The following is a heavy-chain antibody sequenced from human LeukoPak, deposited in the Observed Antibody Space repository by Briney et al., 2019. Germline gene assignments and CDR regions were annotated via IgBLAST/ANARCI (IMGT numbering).Heavy chain of an antibody. CDR3: ARDPSALAGYFDY. D-gene: IGHD6-19*01. V-gene: IGHV3-74*01. CDR2: IDSDGSST. Sequence: PGGSLRLSCAASGLTFSPYSMHWVRQAPGKGLVWVSRIDSDGSSTTYADSVKGRFTISRDNAENTLYLQMNSLRAEDTAVYYCARDPSALAGYFDYWGQGTLVTVSS. J-gene: IGHJ4*02. CDR1: GLTFSPYS.